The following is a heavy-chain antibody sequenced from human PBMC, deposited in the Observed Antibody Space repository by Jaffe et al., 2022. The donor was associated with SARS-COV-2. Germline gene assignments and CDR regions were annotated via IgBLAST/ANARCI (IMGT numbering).Heavy chain of an antibody. V-gene: IGHV3-74*01. D-gene: IGHD3-16*01. Sequence: EVQLVESGGGLVQPGGSLRLSCAASGFSFSRYWMHWVRQAPGKGLVWVSRISYDGSSTNYADSVKGRLTISRDNAKNTLSLQMNSLRAEDTAVYYCARGLGESYYYSMDVWGQGTTVTVSS. CDR1: GFSFSRYW. CDR3: ARGLGESYYYSMDV. J-gene: IGHJ6*02. CDR2: ISYDGSST.